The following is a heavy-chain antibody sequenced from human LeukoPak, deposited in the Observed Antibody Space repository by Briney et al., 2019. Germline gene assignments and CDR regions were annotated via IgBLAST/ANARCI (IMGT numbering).Heavy chain of an antibody. CDR1: GYTFTSYD. Sequence: ASVKVSCKASGYTFTSYDINWVRQATGQGLEWMGWMNPNSGNTGYAQKFQGRVTMTRNTSISTAYMELSSLRSEDTAVYYCARGLRSYDSWSSYHKPNWFDPWGQGTLVTVSS. D-gene: IGHD3-3*01. CDR2: MNPNSGNT. J-gene: IGHJ5*02. V-gene: IGHV1-8*01. CDR3: ARGLRSYDSWSSYHKPNWFDP.